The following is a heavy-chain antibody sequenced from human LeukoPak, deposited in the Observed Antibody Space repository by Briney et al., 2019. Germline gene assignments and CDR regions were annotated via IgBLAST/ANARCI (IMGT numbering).Heavy chain of an antibody. V-gene: IGHV4-38-2*01. J-gene: IGHJ4*02. Sequence: PSETLSLTCAVSGYSISSGYYWGWIRQPPGKGLGWIGGIYHSRSTHYNQTLKSRVTISVETSKTQVSLKLSSVTAAVTAVYYCARHLTNYEVAFDYWGQGTLVTVSS. CDR1: GYSISSGYY. CDR2: IYHSRST. D-gene: IGHD3-3*01. CDR3: ARHLTNYEVAFDY.